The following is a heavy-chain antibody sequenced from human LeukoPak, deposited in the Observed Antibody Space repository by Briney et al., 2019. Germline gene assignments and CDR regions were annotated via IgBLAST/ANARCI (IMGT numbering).Heavy chain of an antibody. J-gene: IGHJ3*02. V-gene: IGHV3-30-3*01. Sequence: GRSLRLSCAASGFTFSTYAMSWVRQAPGKGLEWVTVISYDGSNKFYADSVKGRFTISRDNSKNTVYVQMNSLRAEDTAVYYCATAGPGKAYAFDIWGQGTMVTVSS. CDR2: ISYDGSNK. CDR1: GFTFSTYA. CDR3: ATAGPGKAYAFDI.